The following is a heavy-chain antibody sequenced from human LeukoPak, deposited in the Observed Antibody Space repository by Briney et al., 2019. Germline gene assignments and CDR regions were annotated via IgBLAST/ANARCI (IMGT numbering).Heavy chain of an antibody. CDR2: IIPILGIA. CDR3: ARAWNSYCYDSSGYYDWY. V-gene: IGHV1-69*04. J-gene: IGHJ4*02. CDR1: GYIFTGYY. Sequence: SVKVSCKASGYIFTGYYMHWVRQAPGQGLEWMGRIIPILGIANYAQKFQGRVTITADKSTSTAYMELSSLRSEDTAVYYCARAWNSYCYDSSGYYDWYWGQGTLVTVSS. D-gene: IGHD3-22*01.